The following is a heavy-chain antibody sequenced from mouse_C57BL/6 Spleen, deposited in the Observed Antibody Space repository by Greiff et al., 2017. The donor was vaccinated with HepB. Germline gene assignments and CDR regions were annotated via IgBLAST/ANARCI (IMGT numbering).Heavy chain of an antibody. CDR1: GYAFSSYW. V-gene: IGHV1-80*01. Sequence: QVQLQQSGAELVKPGASVKISCKASGYAFSSYWMNWVKQRPGKGLEWIGQIYPGDGDTNYNGKFKGKATLTADKSSSTAYMQLSSLTSEDSAVYFCARGGTTVVAPGYWGQGTTLTVSS. J-gene: IGHJ2*01. D-gene: IGHD1-1*01. CDR3: ARGGTTVVAPGY. CDR2: IYPGDGDT.